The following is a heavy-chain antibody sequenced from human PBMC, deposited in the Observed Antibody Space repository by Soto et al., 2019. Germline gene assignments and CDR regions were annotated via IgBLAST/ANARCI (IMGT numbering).Heavy chain of an antibody. J-gene: IGHJ6*02. D-gene: IGHD3-3*01. Sequence: SETLSLTCSVSGGSISSYYWSWIRQPPGKGLEWIGYIYYSGSTNYNPSLKSRVTISVDTSKNQFSLKLSSVTAADTAVYYCARVTWSGYYSYYYYGMDVWGQGTTGTVSS. CDR3: ARVTWSGYYSYYYYGMDV. CDR1: GGSISSYY. CDR2: IYYSGST. V-gene: IGHV4-59*01.